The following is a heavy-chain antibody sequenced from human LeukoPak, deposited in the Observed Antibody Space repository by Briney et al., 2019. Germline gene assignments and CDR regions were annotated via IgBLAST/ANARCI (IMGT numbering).Heavy chain of an antibody. J-gene: IGHJ4*02. D-gene: IGHD3-10*01. CDR1: GFTFDDYA. V-gene: IGHV3-9*01. CDR2: ISWNSGSI. Sequence: GGSLRLSCAASGFTFDDYAMHWVRQAPGKGLEWVSGISWNSGSIGYADSVKGRFTISRDNAKNSLYLQMNSLRAEDTALYYCAKDLRVGVTMVRGPIPFDYWGQGTLVTVSS. CDR3: AKDLRVGVTMVRGPIPFDY.